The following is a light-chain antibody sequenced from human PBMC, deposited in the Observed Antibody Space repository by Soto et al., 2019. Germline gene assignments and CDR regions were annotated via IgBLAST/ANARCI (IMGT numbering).Light chain of an antibody. CDR2: DAA. CDR3: QQYYNLPSIT. Sequence: DIQMTQSPSSLSASVGDRVTITCQASQDISNYLNWYQQKPGKAPKLLIYDAANVETGVPSRFSGSGSGTDFTFTISSLQPEDIATYYCQQYYNLPSITCGQGPRLEI. V-gene: IGKV1-33*01. J-gene: IGKJ5*01. CDR1: QDISNY.